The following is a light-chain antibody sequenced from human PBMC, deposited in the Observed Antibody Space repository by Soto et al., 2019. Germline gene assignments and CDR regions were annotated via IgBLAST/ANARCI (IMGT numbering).Light chain of an antibody. CDR1: SSDVGGYNS. V-gene: IGLV2-8*01. CDR2: EVT. CDR3: SAYAGSNNFV. J-gene: IGLJ2*01. Sequence: QSALTQAPSASGSPGQSGTISCTGTSSDVGGYNSVSWYQQHPGKAPKLMIYEVTKRPSGVPDRFSGSRSGNTASLTVSGLQAEDEADYYCSAYAGSNNFVFGGGTKLTVL.